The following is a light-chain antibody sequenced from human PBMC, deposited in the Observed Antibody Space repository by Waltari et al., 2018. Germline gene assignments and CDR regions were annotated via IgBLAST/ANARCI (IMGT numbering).Light chain of an antibody. Sequence: DIQMTQSPSTLSASVGDRVTIICRASQRLSSYLAWYQQKPGKAPKLRIYKTSSLETGVPSSFSGTGSGTEFTLTISSLQPDDIATYYCQQDNSYPFTFGPGTKVDIK. J-gene: IGKJ3*01. CDR3: QQDNSYPFT. CDR1: QRLSSY. V-gene: IGKV1-5*03. CDR2: KTS.